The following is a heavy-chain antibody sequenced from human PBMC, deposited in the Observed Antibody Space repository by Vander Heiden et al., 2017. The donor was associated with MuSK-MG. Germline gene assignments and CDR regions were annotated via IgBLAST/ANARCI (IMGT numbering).Heavy chain of an antibody. CDR1: GGSISSSSNY. Sequence: QLQLQESGPGLVKPSETLSLPCTVPGGSISSSSNYWGWIRQPPGKGLEWIGSIYYSGSTYYNPSLKSRVTISVDTSKNQFSLKLSSVTAADTAVYYCARHVRRQQLAQDYWGQGTLVTVSS. J-gene: IGHJ4*02. CDR3: ARHVRRQQLAQDY. CDR2: IYYSGST. V-gene: IGHV4-39*01. D-gene: IGHD6-13*01.